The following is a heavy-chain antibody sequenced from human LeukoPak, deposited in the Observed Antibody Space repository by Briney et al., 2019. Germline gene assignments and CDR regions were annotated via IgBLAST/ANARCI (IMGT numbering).Heavy chain of an antibody. CDR2: IYSGGST. V-gene: IGHV3-53*01. J-gene: IGHJ4*02. CDR1: GFTVSSNY. CDR3: AKDIRYSSSWHDY. Sequence: GGSLRLSCAASGFTVSSNYMSWVRQAPGKGLQWVSVIYSGGSTYYADSVKGRFTISRDNSKNTLYLQMNSLRAEDTAVYYCAKDIRYSSSWHDYWGQGTLVTVSS. D-gene: IGHD6-13*01.